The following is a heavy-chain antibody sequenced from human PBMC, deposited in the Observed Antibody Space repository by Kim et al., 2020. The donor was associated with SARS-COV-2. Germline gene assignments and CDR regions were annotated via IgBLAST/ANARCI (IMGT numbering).Heavy chain of an antibody. V-gene: IGHV4-4*02. CDR2: IYHSGST. CDR3: ARVGRGLWFGELLNSYYDSSGYYLYYFDY. D-gene: IGHD3-22*01. Sequence: SETLSLTCAVSGGSISSSNWWSWVRQPPGKGLEWIGEIYHSGSTNYNPSLKSRVTISVDKSKNQFSLKLSSVTAADTAVYYCARVGRGLWFGELLNSYYDSSGYYLYYFDYWGQGTLVTVSS. CDR1: GGSISSSNW. J-gene: IGHJ4*02.